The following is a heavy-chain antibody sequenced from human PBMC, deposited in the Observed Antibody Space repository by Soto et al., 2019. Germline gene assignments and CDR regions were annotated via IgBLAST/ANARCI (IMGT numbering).Heavy chain of an antibody. J-gene: IGHJ4*02. Sequence: QLQLQESGSGLVKPSQTLSLTCAVSGGSISSGGYSWSWIRQPPGQGLEWIGYIYHSGSTYYNPYLKSRVTRSVDRSKNQSSLQLSSVTAADTAVYYCAAGGGLPRYYWGQGTLVTVSS. D-gene: IGHD1-26*01. CDR2: IYHSGST. CDR3: AAGGGLPRYY. V-gene: IGHV4-30-2*01. CDR1: GGSISSGGYS.